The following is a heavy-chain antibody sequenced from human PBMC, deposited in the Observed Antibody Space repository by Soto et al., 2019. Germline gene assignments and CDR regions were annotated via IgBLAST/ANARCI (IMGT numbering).Heavy chain of an antibody. CDR3: ARGHPFLLWFGETHFDY. V-gene: IGHV4-34*01. Sequence: PSETLSLTCTVSGGSISSYYWSWIRQPPGKGLEWIGEINHSGSTNYNPSLKSRVTISVDTSKNQFSLKLSSVTAADTAVYYCARGHPFLLWFGETHFDYWGQGTLVTVSS. D-gene: IGHD3-10*01. CDR1: GGSISSYY. J-gene: IGHJ4*02. CDR2: INHSGST.